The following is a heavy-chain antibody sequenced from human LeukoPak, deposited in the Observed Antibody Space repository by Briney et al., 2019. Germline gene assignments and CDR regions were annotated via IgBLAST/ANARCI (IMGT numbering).Heavy chain of an antibody. CDR2: ISAYNGNT. CDR3: ARGGSSWSPLGYYYYGMDV. J-gene: IGHJ6*02. D-gene: IGHD6-13*01. Sequence: GASVKVSCKASGYTFTSYGISWVRQAPGQGLEWMGWISAYNGNTNYAQKLQGRVTMTTDTSTSTAYMELRSLRSDDTAVYYCARGGSSWSPLGYYYYGMDVWGQGTTVTVSS. CDR1: GYTFTSYG. V-gene: IGHV1-18*01.